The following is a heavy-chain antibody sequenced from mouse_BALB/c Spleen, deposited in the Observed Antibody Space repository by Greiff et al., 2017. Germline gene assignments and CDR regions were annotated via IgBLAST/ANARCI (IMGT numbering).Heavy chain of an antibody. V-gene: IGHV2-9*02. CDR1: GFSLTSYC. Sequence: VMLVESGPGLVAPSQCLSITCTASGFSLTSYCVHWVRQPPGKGLEWLGVIWAGGSTNYNSALMSSLSISKDNSKSQVFLKMNSLQTDDTSMYFCAYDCDVLFAYWGQGTLVTVSA. CDR3: AYDCDVLFAY. J-gene: IGHJ3*01. CDR2: IWAGGST. D-gene: IGHD2-4*01.